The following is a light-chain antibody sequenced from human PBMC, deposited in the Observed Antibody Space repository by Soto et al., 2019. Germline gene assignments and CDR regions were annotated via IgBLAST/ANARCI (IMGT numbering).Light chain of an antibody. CDR1: QSVLYSSNNKNY. CDR3: QQYYTTPPMYT. J-gene: IGKJ2*01. Sequence: DIVMTQSPDSLAVSLGERATINCKSSQSVLYSSNNKNYLAWYQQKPGQPPKLLIYWASTRESGVPDRFSGSGSGTDFTLTISSLQAEDVAVYYCQQYYTTPPMYTFGQGTKVEI. CDR2: WAS. V-gene: IGKV4-1*01.